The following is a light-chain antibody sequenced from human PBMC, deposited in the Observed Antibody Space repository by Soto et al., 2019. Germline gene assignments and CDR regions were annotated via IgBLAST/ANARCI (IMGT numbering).Light chain of an antibody. CDR3: SSYAGSLVV. CDR1: SSDVGGYNY. CDR2: EVS. J-gene: IGLJ2*01. V-gene: IGLV2-8*01. Sequence: QSVLTQPPSASGPPGQSVTISCTGTSSDVGGYNYVSWYQQHPGKAPKLMIYEVSKRPSGVPDRFSGSKSGNTASLTVSGLQAEDEADYYCSSYAGSLVVFGGGTKLTVL.